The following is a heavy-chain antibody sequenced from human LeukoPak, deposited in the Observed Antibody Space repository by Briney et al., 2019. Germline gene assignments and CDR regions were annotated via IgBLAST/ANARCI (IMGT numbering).Heavy chain of an antibody. V-gene: IGHV1-69*05. CDR3: ARDGEGIAVD. Sequence: GASVKVSCKASGGTFSSYAISWVRQAPGQGLEWMGGIIPIFGTANYAQKFQGRVTITTDESTSTAYMELSSLRSEDTAVYYCARDGEGIAVDWGQGTLVTVSS. D-gene: IGHD6-19*01. CDR2: IIPIFGTA. CDR1: GGTFSSYA. J-gene: IGHJ4*02.